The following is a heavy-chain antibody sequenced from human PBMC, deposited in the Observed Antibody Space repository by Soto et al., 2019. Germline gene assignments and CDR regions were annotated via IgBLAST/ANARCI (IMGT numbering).Heavy chain of an antibody. CDR3: ARGYAGYVGWFNP. CDR2: THXGNGNX. CDR1: GYTFTRYA. D-gene: IGHD5-12*01. J-gene: IGHJ5*02. Sequence: GXSVKVSCKASGYTFTRYAIHWVRQAPGQRLECMGWTHXGNGNXKNSQTSQARXXITRDTSXXTDSTELSSLRSEHTALHYCARGYAGYVGWFNPCGQGTLVTVSS. V-gene: IGHV1-3*01.